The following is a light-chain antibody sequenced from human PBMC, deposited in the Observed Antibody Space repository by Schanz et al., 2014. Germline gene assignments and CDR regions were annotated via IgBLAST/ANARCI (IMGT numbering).Light chain of an antibody. V-gene: IGLV2-14*01. CDR2: KVF. CDR1: SSDVGGYNY. J-gene: IGLJ3*02. CDR3: SSYTSSNTVV. Sequence: QSALTQPASVSGSPGQSITISCTGTSSDVGGYNYVSWYQQHPGKAPKLMIYKVFKRPSGVSNRFSGSKSGNTASLTISGLQAEDEADYYCSSYTSSNTVVFGGGTKLTVL.